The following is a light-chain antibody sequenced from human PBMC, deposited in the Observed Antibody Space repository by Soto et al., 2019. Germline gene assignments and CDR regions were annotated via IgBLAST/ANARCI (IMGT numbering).Light chain of an antibody. Sequence: ELILTQSPVSLSLSPGERATLSCRASQTVGISLAWYQHTPGQPPRLLIYDASKRATDIPARFSGSGSGTDFTLTISSLEPEDFAVYYCQQRTNWLFTFGPGTKVDI. CDR3: QQRTNWLFT. V-gene: IGKV3-11*01. CDR2: DAS. J-gene: IGKJ3*01. CDR1: QTVGIS.